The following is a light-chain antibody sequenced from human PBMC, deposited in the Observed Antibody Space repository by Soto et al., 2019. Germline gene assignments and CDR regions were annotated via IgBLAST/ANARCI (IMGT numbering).Light chain of an antibody. J-gene: IGKJ1*01. Sequence: DIQMTQSPSTLSSSVGDRVTLTCRASQSISSWLAWYQQKPGKAPKRLIYDASILQGGVPSRFSGSGSGTEFTLTISSLQPEDFATYSCLQHDSYPWTFGQGTKVDI. V-gene: IGKV1-5*01. CDR1: QSISSW. CDR2: DAS. CDR3: LQHDSYPWT.